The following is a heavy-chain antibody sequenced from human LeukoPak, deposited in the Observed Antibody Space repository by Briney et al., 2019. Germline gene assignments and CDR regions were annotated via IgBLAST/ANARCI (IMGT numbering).Heavy chain of an antibody. D-gene: IGHD4-17*01. CDR3: ARSGATVTTGD. Sequence: SETLSLTCAVYGGSFSGYFWSWIRQPPGKGLEWIGEINHSGSTNYNPSLKSRVTISVDTSKNQFSLKLSSVTAADTAVYYCARSGATVTTGDWGQGTLVTVSS. V-gene: IGHV4-34*01. J-gene: IGHJ4*02. CDR2: INHSGST. CDR1: GGSFSGYF.